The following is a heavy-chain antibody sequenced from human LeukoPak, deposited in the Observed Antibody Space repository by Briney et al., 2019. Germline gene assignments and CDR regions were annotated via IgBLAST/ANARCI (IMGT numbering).Heavy chain of an antibody. Sequence: GASVRVSCKASGYTFTGYYMHWVRQAPGQGLEWMGWINPNSGGTNYAQKFQDRVTMTRDTSISTAYMELSRLRSDDTAVYYCARLIVATIPFDYWGQGTLVTVSS. D-gene: IGHD5-12*01. CDR3: ARLIVATIPFDY. CDR1: GYTFTGYY. CDR2: INPNSGGT. J-gene: IGHJ4*02. V-gene: IGHV1-2*02.